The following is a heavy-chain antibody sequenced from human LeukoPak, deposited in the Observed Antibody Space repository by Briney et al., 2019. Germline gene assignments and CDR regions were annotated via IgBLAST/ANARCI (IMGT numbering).Heavy chain of an antibody. CDR2: ISSSSSTI. D-gene: IGHD6-6*01. CDR1: GFTFSSYS. J-gene: IGHJ3*02. CDR3: ANEYSSFEDAFDI. Sequence: GGSLRLSCAASGFTFSSYSMNWVRQAPGKGLEWVSYISSSSSTIYYADSVKGRFTISRDNAKNSLYLQMNSLRAEDTAVYYCANEYSSFEDAFDIWGQGTMVTVSS. V-gene: IGHV3-48*01.